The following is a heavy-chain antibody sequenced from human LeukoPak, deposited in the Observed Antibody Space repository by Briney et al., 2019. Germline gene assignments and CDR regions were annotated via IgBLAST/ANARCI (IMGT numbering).Heavy chain of an antibody. CDR3: ATYSRDGYMWTWFDP. V-gene: IGHV3-23*01. CDR2: ISGSGGST. J-gene: IGHJ5*02. D-gene: IGHD5-24*01. Sequence: GGSLRLSCAASGFTFSSYAMSWVRQAPGKGLEWVSAISGSGGSTYYADSVKGRFTISRDNSKNTLYLQMNSLRAEDTAVYYCATYSRDGYMWTWFDPWGQGTLVTVSS. CDR1: GFTFSSYA.